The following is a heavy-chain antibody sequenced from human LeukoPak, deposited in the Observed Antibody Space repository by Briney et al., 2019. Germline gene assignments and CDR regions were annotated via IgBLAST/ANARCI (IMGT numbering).Heavy chain of an antibody. CDR2: IYTSGST. CDR3: ARSIAAAGTLDP. D-gene: IGHD6-13*01. Sequence: SGTLSLTCTVSGGSISSYYWSWIRQPAGKGLEWIGHIYTSGSTNYNPSLKSRVTMSVDTSKNQFSLKLSSVTAADTAVYYCARSIAAAGTLDPWGQGTLVTVSS. V-gene: IGHV4-4*07. CDR1: GGSISSYY. J-gene: IGHJ5*02.